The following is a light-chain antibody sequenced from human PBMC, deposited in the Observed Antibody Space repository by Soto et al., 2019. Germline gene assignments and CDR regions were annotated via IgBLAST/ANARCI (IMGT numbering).Light chain of an antibody. CDR3: QQYHNWPRT. J-gene: IGKJ1*01. Sequence: EIVMTQSPATLSVFPGERATLSCRASQSVNGNLAWYQQRRGQAPRLLIYGASTRATGIPARFSGSWSGTEFALTISSLQSEDFAIYYCQQYHNWPRTFGQGTKVEIK. CDR2: GAS. V-gene: IGKV3-15*01. CDR1: QSVNGN.